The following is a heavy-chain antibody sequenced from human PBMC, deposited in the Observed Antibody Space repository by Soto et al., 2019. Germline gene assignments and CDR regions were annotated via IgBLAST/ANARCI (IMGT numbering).Heavy chain of an antibody. V-gene: IGHV3-7*05. J-gene: IGHJ5*01. CDR1: GFTFSGHW. CDR2: INPDGSAK. Sequence: EVQLVESGGGLVQPGGSLRLSCAASGFTFSGHWMFWARQAPGKGLEWVANINPDGSAKYYVDSVRGRFTASRDNAENSLYLQMNSLRGDVTAMYYCARWACTGGSCHIDSWGQGTLLTVSS. D-gene: IGHD2-15*01. CDR3: ARWACTGGSCHIDS.